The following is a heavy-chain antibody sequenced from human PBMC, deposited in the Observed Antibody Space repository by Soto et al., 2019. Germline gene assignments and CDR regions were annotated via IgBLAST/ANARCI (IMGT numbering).Heavy chain of an antibody. CDR1: GGSISSYY. CDR2: IYYSGST. D-gene: IGHD6-13*01. Sequence: QVQLQESGPGLVKPSETLSLTCTVSGGSISSYYWSWIRQPPGKGLEWIGYIYYSGSTNYNPSLKSLVTISVDTSKNQFSLKLSSVTAADTAVYYCARGEWQQLVFLYWGQGTLVTVSS. CDR3: ARGEWQQLVFLY. J-gene: IGHJ4*02. V-gene: IGHV4-59*01.